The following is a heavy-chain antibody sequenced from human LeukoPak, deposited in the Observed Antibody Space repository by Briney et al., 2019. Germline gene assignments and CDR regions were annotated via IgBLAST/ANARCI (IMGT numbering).Heavy chain of an antibody. Sequence: SETLSLTCTVSGGSISSSSYYWGWIRQPPGKGLEWIGSIYYSGSTYYNPSLKSRVTISVDTSKNQFSLKLSSVTAADTAVYYCARSTMVRGVMAWFDPWGQGTLVTVSS. CDR1: GGSISSSSYY. CDR2: IYYSGST. J-gene: IGHJ5*02. D-gene: IGHD3-10*01. CDR3: ARSTMVRGVMAWFDP. V-gene: IGHV4-39*07.